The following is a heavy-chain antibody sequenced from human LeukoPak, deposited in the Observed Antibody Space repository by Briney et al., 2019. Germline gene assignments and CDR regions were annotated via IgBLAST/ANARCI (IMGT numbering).Heavy chain of an antibody. CDR3: ARETNFYYYMDV. J-gene: IGHJ6*03. CDR2: IHYSGDT. CDR1: GDSIASSTFY. V-gene: IGHV4-39*07. Sequence: SETLSLTCTVSGDSIASSTFYWGWIRQPPGKGLEWIGSIHYSGDTYYSSSLKRRVTLSIDTSKNHPSLKLSSVSAADTAVYYCARETNFYYYMDVWGKGTTVTVSS. D-gene: IGHD1-1*01.